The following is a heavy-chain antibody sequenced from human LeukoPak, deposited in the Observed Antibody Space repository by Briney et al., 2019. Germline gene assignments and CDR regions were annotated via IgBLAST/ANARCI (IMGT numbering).Heavy chain of an antibody. J-gene: IGHJ2*01. CDR2: ISSNGGST. V-gene: IGHV3-64*02. Sequence: GGSLRLSCAASGLTFSSYAMHWVRQAPGKGLEYVSAISSNGGSTYYADSVKGRFTISRDNSKNTPYLQMGSLRAEDMAVYYCARVRGSGSYTDWYFDLWGRGTLVTVSS. CDR3: ARVRGSGSYTDWYFDL. D-gene: IGHD3-10*01. CDR1: GLTFSSYA.